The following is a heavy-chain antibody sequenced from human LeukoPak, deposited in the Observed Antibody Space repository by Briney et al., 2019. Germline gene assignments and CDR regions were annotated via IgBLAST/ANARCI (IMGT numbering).Heavy chain of an antibody. CDR3: ARTEGVLRFLEWLLPYYFDY. Sequence: PSETLSLTCTVSGGSISSYYWSWIRQPPGKGLEWIGYIYYSGSTNYNPSLKSRVTISVDTSKNQFSLKLSSVTAADTAVYYCARTEGVLRFLEWLLPYYFDYWGQGTLVTVSS. D-gene: IGHD3-3*01. J-gene: IGHJ4*02. V-gene: IGHV4-59*08. CDR1: GGSISSYY. CDR2: IYYSGST.